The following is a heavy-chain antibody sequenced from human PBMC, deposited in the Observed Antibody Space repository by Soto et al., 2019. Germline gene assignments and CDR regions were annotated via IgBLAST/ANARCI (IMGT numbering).Heavy chain of an antibody. CDR3: ARDQAYDYTSPGDYYYYGMDV. Sequence: QVQLQESGPGLVKPSQTLSLTRTVSGGSISSGGHYWNWIRQHPGKGLEWIGYIYYSGSTYYNPSLKSRVTISVDTSKNQFSLKLSSVTAADTAVYYCARDQAYDYTSPGDYYYYGMDVWGQGTTVTVSS. V-gene: IGHV4-31*03. CDR2: IYYSGST. J-gene: IGHJ6*02. CDR1: GGSISSGGHY. D-gene: IGHD4-4*01.